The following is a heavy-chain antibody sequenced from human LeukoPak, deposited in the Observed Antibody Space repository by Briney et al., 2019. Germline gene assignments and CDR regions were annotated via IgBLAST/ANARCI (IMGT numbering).Heavy chain of an antibody. V-gene: IGHV4-39*07. Sequence: PSETLSLTCTVSGGSISGSSYYWSWIRQPPGKGLEWIGEINHSGSTNYNPSLKSRVTISVDTPKNQFSLKLSSVTAADTAVYYCARDGEHNPSESWGQGTLVTVSS. D-gene: IGHD1-14*01. CDR2: INHSGST. J-gene: IGHJ4*02. CDR1: GGSISGSSYY. CDR3: ARDGEHNPSES.